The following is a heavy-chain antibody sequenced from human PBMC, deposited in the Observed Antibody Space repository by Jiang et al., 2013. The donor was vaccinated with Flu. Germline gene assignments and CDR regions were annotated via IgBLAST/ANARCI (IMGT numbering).Heavy chain of an antibody. Sequence: SGAEVKKPGASVKVSCKASGYTFTSYGISWVRQAPGQGLEWMGWISAYNGNTNYAQKLQGRVTMTTDTSTSTAYMELRSLRSDDTAVYYCARNNRLLRIEDNWYFDLWGRGTLVTVSS. D-gene: IGHD2-2*01. CDR2: ISAYNGNT. CDR3: ARNNRLLRIEDNWYFDL. J-gene: IGHJ2*01. CDR1: GYTFTSYG. V-gene: IGHV1-18*01.